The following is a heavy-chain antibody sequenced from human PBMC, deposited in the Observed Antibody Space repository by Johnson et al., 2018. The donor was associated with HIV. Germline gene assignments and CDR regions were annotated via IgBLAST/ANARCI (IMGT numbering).Heavy chain of an antibody. CDR1: GFTFSSYW. V-gene: IGHV3-7*01. CDR2: IKQDGSEK. D-gene: IGHD3-22*01. Sequence: VLLVESGGGLVQPGGSLRLSCAASGFTFSSYWMSWVRQAPGRGLEWVANIKQDGSEKYYVDSVKGRFTISRDNAKNSLYLQINSLRAEDTAVYYCARGDYHDSSGYFSDAFDVWGQGTMVTVSS. CDR3: ARGDYHDSSGYFSDAFDV. J-gene: IGHJ3*01.